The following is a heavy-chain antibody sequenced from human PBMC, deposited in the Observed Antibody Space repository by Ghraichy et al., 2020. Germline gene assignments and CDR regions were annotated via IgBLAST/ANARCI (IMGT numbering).Heavy chain of an antibody. CDR1: GGSISSSSYY. CDR2: IYYSGST. D-gene: IGHD5-12*01. Sequence: SETLSLTCTVSGGSISSSSYYWGWIRQPPGKGLEWIGSIYYSGSTYYNPSLKSRVTISVDTSKNQFSLKLSSVTAADTAVYYCARRRGYSGYDRWGQGTLVTVSS. V-gene: IGHV4-39*01. CDR3: ARRRGYSGYDR. J-gene: IGHJ4*02.